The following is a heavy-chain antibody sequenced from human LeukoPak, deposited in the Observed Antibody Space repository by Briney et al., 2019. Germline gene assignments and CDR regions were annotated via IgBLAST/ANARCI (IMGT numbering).Heavy chain of an antibody. CDR1: GFTFSSYV. V-gene: IGHV3-30*04. D-gene: IGHD6-19*01. CDR2: ISYDGSNE. CDR3: ARDGRAVAGEHDY. J-gene: IGHJ4*02. Sequence: GGSLRLSCAASGFTFSSYVMHWVRQAPGKGLEWVAIISYDGSNEYYADSVKGRFTISRDNAKNSLYLQMNSLRAEDTAVYYCARDGRAVAGEHDYWGQGTLVTVSS.